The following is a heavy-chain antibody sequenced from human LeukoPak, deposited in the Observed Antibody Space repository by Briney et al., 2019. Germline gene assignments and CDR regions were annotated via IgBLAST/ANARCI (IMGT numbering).Heavy chain of an antibody. J-gene: IGHJ4*02. V-gene: IGHV4-4*07. CDR1: GGSFSGYY. CDR3: ARENIAAAGTVWFDY. D-gene: IGHD6-13*01. CDR2: IYTSGST. Sequence: PSETLSLTCAVYGGSFSGYYWSWIRQPAGKGLEWIGRIYTSGSTNYNPSLKSRVTMSVDTSKNQFSLRLSSVTAADTAVYYCARENIAAAGTVWFDYWGQGTLVTVSS.